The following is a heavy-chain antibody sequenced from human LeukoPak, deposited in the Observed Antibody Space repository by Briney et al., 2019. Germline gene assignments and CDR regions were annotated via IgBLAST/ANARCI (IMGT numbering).Heavy chain of an antibody. CDR2: ISSSSSYI. D-gene: IGHD1-26*01. CDR3: ARAYGSGSCYFDY. V-gene: IGHV3-21*01. CDR1: GFTFSSYS. Sequence: GGSLRLSCAASGFTFSSYSMHWVRQAPGKGLEWVSSISSSSSYIYYADSVKGRFTISRDNAKNSLYLQMNSLRAEDTAVYYCARAYGSGSCYFDYWGQGTLVTVSS. J-gene: IGHJ4*02.